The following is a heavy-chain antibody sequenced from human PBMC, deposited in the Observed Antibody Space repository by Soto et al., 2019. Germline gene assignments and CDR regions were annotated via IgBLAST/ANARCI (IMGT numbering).Heavy chain of an antibody. J-gene: IGHJ6*02. D-gene: IGHD2-8*02. CDR3: AKNTGYYYYYGMDV. CDR1: GFTFNSYA. Sequence: EVPLLESGGGLVQPGGSLRLSCAASGFTFNSYAMTWVRQAPGKGLEWVSALSGSGASKYYADSVKGRFTISRDNSKNTLYLQMNSLGAEDTAVYFCAKNTGYYYYYGMDVWGQGTTVTVSS. CDR2: LSGSGASK. V-gene: IGHV3-23*01.